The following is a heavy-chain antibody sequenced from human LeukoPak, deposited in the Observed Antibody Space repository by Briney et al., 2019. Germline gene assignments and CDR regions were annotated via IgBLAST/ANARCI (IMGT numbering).Heavy chain of an antibody. CDR2: IGSQSSAV. V-gene: IGHV3-48*01. D-gene: IGHD5-24*01. CDR1: GFTFSSYS. CDR3: ARPPENDY. Sequence: PGGSLRLSCAASGFTFSSYSMNWVRQAPGKGLEWVSYIGSQSSAVYYADSARGRFTISRDNARNSLYLQMNSLRAEDTAVYYCARPPENDYWGQGTLVTVFS. J-gene: IGHJ4*02.